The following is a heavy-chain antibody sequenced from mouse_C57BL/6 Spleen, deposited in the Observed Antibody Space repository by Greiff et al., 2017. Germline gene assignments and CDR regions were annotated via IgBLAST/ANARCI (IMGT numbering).Heavy chain of an antibody. D-gene: IGHD1-1*01. V-gene: IGHV1-53*01. CDR2: INPSNGGT. CDR1: GYTFTSYW. Sequence: QVQLKQPGTELVKPGASVKLFCKASGYTFTSYWMHWVKQRPGQGLEWIGNINPSNGGTNYNEKFKSKATLTVDKSSSTAYMQLSSLTSEDSAVYYCARECYYGRGTFAYWGQGTLVTVSA. J-gene: IGHJ3*01. CDR3: ARECYYGRGTFAY.